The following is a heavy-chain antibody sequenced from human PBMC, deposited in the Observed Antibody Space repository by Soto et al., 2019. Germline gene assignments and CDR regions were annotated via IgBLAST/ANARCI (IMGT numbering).Heavy chain of an antibody. V-gene: IGHV4-4*02. D-gene: IGHD6-19*01. J-gene: IGHJ4*02. CDR3: AVGVAVARTAIDY. CDR2: IYHSGST. Sequence: SETLSLTCAVSGGSISSSNWWSWVRQPPGKGLEWIGEIYHSGSTNYNPSLKSRVTISVDKSKNQFSLKLSSVTAADTAVYYCAVGVAVARTAIDYWGQGTLVTVSS. CDR1: GGSISSSNW.